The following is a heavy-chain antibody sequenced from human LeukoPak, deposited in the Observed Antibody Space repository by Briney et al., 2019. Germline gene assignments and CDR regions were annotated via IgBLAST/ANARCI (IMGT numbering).Heavy chain of an antibody. CDR1: GFTFDASG. Sequence: GGSLRLSCAASGFTFDASGVHWVRQAPGECLGWVSGISWNSGSIGYADSVKGRFTISRDNAKNSLYLQMNSLRAEDTALYYCAKDEGPYSSDWFDYWGQGTLVTVSS. CDR2: ISWNSGSI. CDR3: AKDEGPYSSDWFDY. V-gene: IGHV3-9*01. J-gene: IGHJ4*02. D-gene: IGHD6-19*01.